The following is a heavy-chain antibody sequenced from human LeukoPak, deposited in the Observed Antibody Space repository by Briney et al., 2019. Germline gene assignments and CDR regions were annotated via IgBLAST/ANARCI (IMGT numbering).Heavy chain of an antibody. CDR1: GFTFSGYW. CDR3: ARVGLIEDRSHWYLDL. V-gene: IGHV3-74*01. CDR2: INGDGSIT. J-gene: IGHJ2*01. Sequence: GGSLRLSCAASGFTFSGYWIHWVRHAPGRGLVWVSHINGDGSITTYADSVKGRFTISRDNAKNTVYLQMNSLRAEDTAVYYCARVGLIEDRSHWYLDLWGRGTLVTVSS. D-gene: IGHD2-15*01.